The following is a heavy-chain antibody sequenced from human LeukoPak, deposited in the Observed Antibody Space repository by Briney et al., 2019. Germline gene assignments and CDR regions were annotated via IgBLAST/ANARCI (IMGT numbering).Heavy chain of an antibody. Sequence: PSQTLSLTCTVSGGSISSGSYYWSWIRQPAGKGLEWIGRIYTSGSTNYNPSLKSRVTISVGTSKNQFSLKLSSVTAADTAVYYCARVYSRGGGKDYWGQGTLVTVSS. CDR2: IYTSGST. D-gene: IGHD3-10*01. V-gene: IGHV4-61*02. CDR1: GGSISSGSYY. J-gene: IGHJ4*02. CDR3: ARVYSRGGGKDY.